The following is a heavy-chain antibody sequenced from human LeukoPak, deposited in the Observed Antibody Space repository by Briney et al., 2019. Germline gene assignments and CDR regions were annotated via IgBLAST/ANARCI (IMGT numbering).Heavy chain of an antibody. CDR2: ISSSGSYI. Sequence: GGSLRLSCAASGFTFSSYSTNWVRQAPGKGLEWVSSISSSGSYICYADSVKGRFTISRDNSKNTLYLQMNSLRAEDTAIYYCAKNGDRGAYYYMDVWGKGTTVTI. CDR3: AKNGDRGAYYYMDV. CDR1: GFTFSSYS. V-gene: IGHV3-21*04. J-gene: IGHJ6*03. D-gene: IGHD2-21*01.